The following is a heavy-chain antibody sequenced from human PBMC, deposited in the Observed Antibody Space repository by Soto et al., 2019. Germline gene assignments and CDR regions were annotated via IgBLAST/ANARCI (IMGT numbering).Heavy chain of an antibody. CDR2: IYHGGST. CDR1: GGSISSGGYS. Sequence: LSLTCAVSGGSISSGGYSWSWIRQPPGKGLEWIGYIYHGGSTYYNPSLKSRVTISVDRSKNQFSLKLSSVTAADTAVYYCARVHSPWGQGTLVTVSS. J-gene: IGHJ5*02. CDR3: ARVHSP. V-gene: IGHV4-30-2*01.